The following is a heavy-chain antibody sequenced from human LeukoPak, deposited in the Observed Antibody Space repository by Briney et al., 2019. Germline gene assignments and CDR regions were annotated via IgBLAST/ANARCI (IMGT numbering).Heavy chain of an antibody. D-gene: IGHD3-10*01. J-gene: IGHJ4*02. Sequence: TSETLSLTCTVSGGSISSWYWSWIRQPAGKGLEWIGRFYNSGSTNYDPSLKSRVIISVDMSKNQFSLKLSSVTAADTAVYYCAREVLYFGDFYFDYWGQGTLVTVSS. CDR2: FYNSGST. V-gene: IGHV4-4*07. CDR1: GGSISSWY. CDR3: AREVLYFGDFYFDY.